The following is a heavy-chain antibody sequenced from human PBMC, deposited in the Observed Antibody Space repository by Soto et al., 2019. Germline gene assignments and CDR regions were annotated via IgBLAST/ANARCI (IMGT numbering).Heavy chain of an antibody. V-gene: IGHV3-30*18. D-gene: IGHD1-26*01. CDR2: MSYVGSNE. J-gene: IGHJ4*02. Sequence: QVQLVESGGGVVQPGRSLRLSCAASGFTFSHYAMHWVRQAPGKGLEWVALMSYVGSNEYYADSVKGRFTISRDNSKNTLYLQMNSLSAEDTAVYYCAKDGSHNFDYWGQGTLVTVSS. CDR1: GFTFSHYA. CDR3: AKDGSHNFDY.